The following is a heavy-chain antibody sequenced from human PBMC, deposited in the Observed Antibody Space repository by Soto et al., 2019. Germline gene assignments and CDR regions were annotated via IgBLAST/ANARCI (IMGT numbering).Heavy chain of an antibody. CDR2: ISGSGGSI. V-gene: IGHV3-23*01. CDR3: ARGGTPIDY. CDR1: GFTFSTYA. Sequence: EVQLLESGGGLVQPGGSLRLSCAASGFTFSTYAMNWVRQAPGNGLEWVSAISGSGGSIHYADSVKGRFTISRDNSKNTLYLQMNSLRDEDTAVYYCARGGTPIDYWGQGTLVTVSS. D-gene: IGHD3-16*01. J-gene: IGHJ4*02.